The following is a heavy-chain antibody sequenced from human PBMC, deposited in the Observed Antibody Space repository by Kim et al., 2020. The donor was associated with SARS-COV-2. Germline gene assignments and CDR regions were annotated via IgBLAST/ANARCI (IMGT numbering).Heavy chain of an antibody. CDR2: ISSDGSRI. J-gene: IGHJ4*02. D-gene: IGHD6-19*01. V-gene: IGHV3-74*01. CDR1: GFTFSNYW. Sequence: GGSLRLSCAASGFTFSNYWMHWVRQAPGKGLVWVSRISSDGSRITYAESVKGRFTLSRDNVKNTLYLQMNSLRAEDTAVYYCARGEGSTGWYVGEYWGQGTLVTVSS. CDR3: ARGEGSTGWYVGEY.